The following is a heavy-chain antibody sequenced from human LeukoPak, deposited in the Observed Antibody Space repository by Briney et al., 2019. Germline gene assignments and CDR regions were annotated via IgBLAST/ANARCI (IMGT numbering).Heavy chain of an antibody. Sequence: TSETLSPTCTVSGGSISSGSYYWSWIRQPAGKGLEWIGRIYTSGSTNYNPSLKSRVTISVDTSKNQFSLKLSSVTAADTAVYYCAKVAGPFDYWGQGTLVTVSS. V-gene: IGHV4-61*02. CDR1: GGSISSGSYY. J-gene: IGHJ4*02. CDR2: IYTSGST. D-gene: IGHD6-19*01. CDR3: AKVAGPFDY.